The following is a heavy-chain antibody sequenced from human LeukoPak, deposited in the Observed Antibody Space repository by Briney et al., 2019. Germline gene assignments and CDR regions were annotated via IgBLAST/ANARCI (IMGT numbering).Heavy chain of an antibody. CDR2: IYPGDSDT. Sequence: GESLKISCKGPRYNFTSYWIGWVRQMPGKGLEWMGIIYPGDSDTRYNPSFQGRVTISADKSISTAYLQWSSLKASDTAMYYCAKNDYYGSGSYSDWGQGTMVTVSS. D-gene: IGHD3-10*01. V-gene: IGHV5-51*01. CDR1: RYNFTSYW. CDR3: AKNDYYGSGSYSD. J-gene: IGHJ4*02.